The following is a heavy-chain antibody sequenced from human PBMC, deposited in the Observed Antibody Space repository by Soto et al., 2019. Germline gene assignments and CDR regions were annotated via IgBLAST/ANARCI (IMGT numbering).Heavy chain of an antibody. Sequence: QVQLVQSGAEVKKPGSSVKVSCKASGGTFITYTVSWVRQAPGQGLEWMGGIIPVSTTTSYAQKFQGRVTITADKSTSTTYMELSSLRSDDTAVYYCAKSRAGCSGGSCPRGWSFDLWGRGTLVTVSS. CDR2: IIPVSTTT. CDR3: AKSRAGCSGGSCPRGWSFDL. J-gene: IGHJ2*01. D-gene: IGHD2-15*01. V-gene: IGHV1-69*06. CDR1: GGTFITYT.